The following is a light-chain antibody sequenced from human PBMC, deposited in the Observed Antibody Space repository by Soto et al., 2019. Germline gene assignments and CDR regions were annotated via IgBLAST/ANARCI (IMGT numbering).Light chain of an antibody. Sequence: QSVLTQPPSASGSPGQSVTISCTGTSSDVGGYNYVSWYQQHPGKAPNLMINEVSKRPSGVPDRFSGSKSGNTASLTVSGLQAEDEADYYGSSYAGSNNLVFGGGTKLTVL. J-gene: IGLJ2*01. V-gene: IGLV2-8*01. CDR1: SSDVGGYNY. CDR3: SSYAGSNNLV. CDR2: EVS.